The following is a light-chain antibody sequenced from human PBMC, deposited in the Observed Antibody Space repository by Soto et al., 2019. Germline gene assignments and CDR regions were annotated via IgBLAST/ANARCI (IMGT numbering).Light chain of an antibody. CDR2: GAS. CDR3: QQYVGLPYT. J-gene: IGKJ2*01. V-gene: IGKV3-20*01. CDR1: QSVSSSY. Sequence: EIVLTQSPGTLSLSPGERATLSCRASQSVSSSYLAWYQQKPGQAPRLLIYGASRRATGIPDRISGSGSGTDFTLTITRVEPEDFAVYHCQQYVGLPYTFGQGTKLEIK.